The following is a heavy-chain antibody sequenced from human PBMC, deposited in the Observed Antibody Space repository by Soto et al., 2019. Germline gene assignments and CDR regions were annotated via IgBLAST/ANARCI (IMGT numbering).Heavy chain of an antibody. CDR1: GFTLSSYW. CDR3: ARDHPFRDYDFWSGYPHAFDI. Sequence: GGSLRLSCAASGFTLSSYWMHWVRQAPGKGLVWVSRINSDGSSTSYADSVKGRFTISRDNAKNTLYLQMNSLRAEDTAVYYCARDHPFRDYDFWSGYPHAFDIWGQGTMVTVSS. CDR2: INSDGSST. J-gene: IGHJ3*02. V-gene: IGHV3-74*01. D-gene: IGHD3-3*01.